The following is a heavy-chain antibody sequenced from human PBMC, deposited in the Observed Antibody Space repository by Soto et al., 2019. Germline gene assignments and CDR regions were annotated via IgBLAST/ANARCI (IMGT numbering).Heavy chain of an antibody. J-gene: IGHJ6*02. Sequence: PSETLSLTCTVSGGSISSGDYYWSWIRQPPGKGLEWIGYIYYSGSTYYNPSLKSRVTISVDTSKNQFSLKLSSVTAADTAVYYCARGGTLWFGELLMNNYYYGMDVWGQGTTVTVSS. CDR1: GGSISSGDYY. CDR2: IYYSGST. D-gene: IGHD3-10*01. V-gene: IGHV4-30-4*01. CDR3: ARGGTLWFGELLMNNYYYGMDV.